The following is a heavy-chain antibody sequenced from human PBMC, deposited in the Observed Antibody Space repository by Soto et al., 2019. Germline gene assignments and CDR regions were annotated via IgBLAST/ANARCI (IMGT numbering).Heavy chain of an antibody. CDR3: ARESHYAFDI. CDR2: INPTGGST. V-gene: IGHV1-46*01. CDR1: RYAFT. J-gene: IGHJ3*02. Sequence: QVQLVQSGAEVKKPGASVKVSCEASRYAFTIHWLRQAPGQGLEWMGIINPTGGSTTYAQRFQGRVTMTRDTSTSTFYMELRSLKSEDTSVYYCARESHYAFDIWGQGTVVTVSS.